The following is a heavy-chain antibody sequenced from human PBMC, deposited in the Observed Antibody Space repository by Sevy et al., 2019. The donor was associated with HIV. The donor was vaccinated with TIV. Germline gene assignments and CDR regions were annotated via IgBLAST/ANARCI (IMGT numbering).Heavy chain of an antibody. J-gene: IGHJ3*02. CDR3: AKDSRPYCSGGSCYSSAFDI. CDR2: ISWNSGSI. D-gene: IGHD2-15*01. Sequence: GGSLRLSCAASGFTFDDYAMHWVRQAPGKGLERVSGISWNSGSIGYADSVKGRFTISRDNAKNSLYLQMNSLRAEDTALYYCAKDSRPYCSGGSCYSSAFDIWGQGTMVTVSS. V-gene: IGHV3-9*01. CDR1: GFTFDDYA.